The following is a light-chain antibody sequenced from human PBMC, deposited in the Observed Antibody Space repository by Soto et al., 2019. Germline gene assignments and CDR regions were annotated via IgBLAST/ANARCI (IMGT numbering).Light chain of an antibody. CDR3: LQTYSTPCT. Sequence: DIQMTQSPSSLSASVGDSVTITCRASQSISGYLNWYQQKPGRAPNLLIYTAFSLQSGVPSRFSGSASGTDFTLTISSLQPEDFATYYCLQTYSTPCTFGQGTKLEIK. CDR2: TAF. V-gene: IGKV1-39*01. J-gene: IGKJ2*02. CDR1: QSISGY.